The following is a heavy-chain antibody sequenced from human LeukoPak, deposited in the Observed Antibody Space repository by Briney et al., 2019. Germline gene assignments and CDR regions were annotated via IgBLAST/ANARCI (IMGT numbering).Heavy chain of an antibody. Sequence: TGGSLRLSCAASGFTFSSYGMHWVRQAPGKGLEWVAFIRYDGSNKYYADSVKGRFTISRDNSTNTLYLQMNSLRAEDTALYCCAKDNTPTVDGLDYWGQGTLVTVSS. CDR3: AKDNTPTVDGLDY. J-gene: IGHJ4*02. CDR1: GFTFSSYG. V-gene: IGHV3-30*02. CDR2: IRYDGSNK. D-gene: IGHD2-2*02.